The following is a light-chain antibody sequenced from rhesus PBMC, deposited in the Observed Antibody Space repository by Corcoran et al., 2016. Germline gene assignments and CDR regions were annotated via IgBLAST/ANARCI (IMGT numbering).Light chain of an antibody. V-gene: IGKV6-55*01. CDR3: QQSSSFPRT. J-gene: IGKJ1*01. CDR1: QSIGSS. CDR2: YAS. Sequence: EIVLTQSPAFQSVTLKEKVTITCQASQSIGSSLHWYQQKPDQSPKLLIKYASQSISGAPSRFSGSGCGTDFTLTINILAAEDAATYYCQQSSSFPRTFGQGTKVEIK.